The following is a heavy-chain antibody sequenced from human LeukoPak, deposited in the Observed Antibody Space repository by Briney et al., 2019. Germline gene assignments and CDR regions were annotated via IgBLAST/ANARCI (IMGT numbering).Heavy chain of an antibody. J-gene: IGHJ4*02. V-gene: IGHV3-9*01. CDR3: AKAPFGYYDSSGYGIDYFDY. CDR1: GFTFDDYA. Sequence: PGRSLRLSCAASGFTFDDYAMHWVRQAPGKGLEWVSGISWNSGSIGYADSVKGRFTISRVNAKNSLYLQMNSLRAEDTALYYCAKAPFGYYDSSGYGIDYFDYWGQGTLVTVSS. D-gene: IGHD3-22*01. CDR2: ISWNSGSI.